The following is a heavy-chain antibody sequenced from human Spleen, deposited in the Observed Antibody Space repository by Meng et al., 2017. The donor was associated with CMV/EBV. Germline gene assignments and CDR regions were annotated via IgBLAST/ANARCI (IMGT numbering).Heavy chain of an antibody. D-gene: IGHD6-6*01. V-gene: IGHV3-48*03. Sequence: GGSLRLSCAASGFTFSSYEMNWVHQAPGKGLEWVSYISSSGSTIYYADSGKGRFTISRDNAKNSLYLQMNSLRAEDTAVYYCARGQGVVRYMDVWGQGTTVTVSS. J-gene: IGHJ6*02. CDR3: ARGQGVVRYMDV. CDR1: GFTFSSYE. CDR2: ISSSGSTI.